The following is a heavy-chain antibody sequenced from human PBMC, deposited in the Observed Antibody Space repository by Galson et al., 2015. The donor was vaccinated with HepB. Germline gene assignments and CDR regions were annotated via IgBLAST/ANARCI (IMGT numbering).Heavy chain of an antibody. J-gene: IGHJ4*02. Sequence: SVKVSCKASEYTFTTYNMHWVRQAPGQGLEWLGIINPSGGVPTYAQNLQGRLTMTTDTSTRTVYMELSSLKPEDTALYYCAREDGGAAPRLDYWGLGTLVTVSS. CDR3: AREDGGAAPRLDY. CDR1: EYTFTTYN. CDR2: INPSGGVP. V-gene: IGHV1-46*01. D-gene: IGHD2-15*01.